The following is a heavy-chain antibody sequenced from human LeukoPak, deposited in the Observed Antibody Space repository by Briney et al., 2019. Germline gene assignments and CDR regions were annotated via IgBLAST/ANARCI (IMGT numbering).Heavy chain of an antibody. D-gene: IGHD3-9*01. J-gene: IGHJ1*01. V-gene: IGHV4-59*01. CDR3: ARELRYSSGFQH. CDR2: IYYSGST. CDR1: GGSISSYY. Sequence: SETLSLTCTVSGGSISSYYWSWLRQPPGKGLEWIGYIYYSGSTNYNPSLKSRVTISVDTSKNQFSLKLSSVTAADTAVYYCARELRYSSGFQHWGQGTLVTVSS.